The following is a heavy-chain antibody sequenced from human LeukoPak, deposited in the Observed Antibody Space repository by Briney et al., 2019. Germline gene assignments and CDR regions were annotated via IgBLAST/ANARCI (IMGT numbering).Heavy chain of an antibody. Sequence: PSETLSLTCTVSGGSISSSSYYWGWIRQPPGKGLEWIGSIYYSGSTYYNPSLKSRVTISVDTSKNQFSLKLSSVTAADTAVYYCATHAPAYFDYWGQGTLVTVSS. V-gene: IGHV4-39*01. CDR3: ATHAPAYFDY. CDR1: GGSISSSSYY. CDR2: IYYSGST. J-gene: IGHJ4*02.